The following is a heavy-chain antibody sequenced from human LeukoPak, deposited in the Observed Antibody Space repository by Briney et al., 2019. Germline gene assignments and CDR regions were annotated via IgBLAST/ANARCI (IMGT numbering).Heavy chain of an antibody. CDR1: GGSFSGYY. D-gene: IGHD4-17*01. CDR2: INHSGST. J-gene: IGHJ4*02. Sequence: SETLSLTCAVYGGSFSGYYWSWVRQPPGKGLEWIGEINHSGSTNYNPSLKSRVTMSVDTSKNQFSLKLSSVTAADTAVYYCASGEDYALDYWGQGTLVTVSS. CDR3: ASGEDYALDY. V-gene: IGHV4-34*01.